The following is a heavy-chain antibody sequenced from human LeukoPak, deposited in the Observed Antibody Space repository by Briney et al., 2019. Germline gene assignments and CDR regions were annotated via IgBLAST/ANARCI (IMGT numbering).Heavy chain of an antibody. D-gene: IGHD3-16*01. CDR1: GGSISSYY. V-gene: IGHV4-59*01. CDR2: IYYSGST. Sequence: SETPSLTCTVSGGSISSYYWSWIRQPPGKGLEWIGYIYYSGSTNYNPSLKSRVTISVDTSKNQFSLKLSSVTAADTAVYYCARDYWGTGYYYYGMDVWGQGTTVTVSS. J-gene: IGHJ6*02. CDR3: ARDYWGTGYYYYGMDV.